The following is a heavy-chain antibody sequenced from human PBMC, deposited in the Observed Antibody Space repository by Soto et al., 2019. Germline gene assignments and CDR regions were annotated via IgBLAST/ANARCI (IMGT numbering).Heavy chain of an antibody. Sequence: GESLRISCKGSGYSFTSYWIGWVRQMPGKGLEWMGIIYPGDSDTRYSPSFQGQVTISADKSISTAYLQWSSLKASDTAMYYCARHVVYSSENYGMDCWGQGITVTVAS. D-gene: IGHD6-13*01. V-gene: IGHV5-51*01. CDR1: GYSFTSYW. CDR2: IYPGDSDT. CDR3: ARHVVYSSENYGMDC. J-gene: IGHJ6*02.